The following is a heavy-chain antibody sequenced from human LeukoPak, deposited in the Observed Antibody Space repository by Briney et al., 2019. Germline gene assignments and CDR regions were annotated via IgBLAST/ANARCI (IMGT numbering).Heavy chain of an antibody. J-gene: IGHJ4*02. D-gene: IGHD2-21*02. CDR2: LYYSGSA. V-gene: IGHV4-39*07. CDR3: ARDQAYCGGDCYFDF. Sequence: TTSETLSLTCTVSNGSISSSSYYWGWIRQPPGKGLEWIGSLYYSGSAYYSPSLKSRVTISVDTSKNQFSLKLRSVTAADTAVYYCARDQAYCGGDCYFDFWGQGTLVTVSS. CDR1: NGSISSSSYY.